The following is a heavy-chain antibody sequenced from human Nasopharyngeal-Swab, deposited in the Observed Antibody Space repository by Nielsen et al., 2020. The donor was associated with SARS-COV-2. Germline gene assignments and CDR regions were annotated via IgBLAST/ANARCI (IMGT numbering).Heavy chain of an antibody. CDR2: ISGSGGST. D-gene: IGHD6-19*01. J-gene: IGHJ6*02. CDR1: GFTFSSSA. Sequence: GESLKISCAASGFTFSSSAMSWFRQAPGKGLEWVSAISGSGGSTYYADSVKGRFTISRDNSKNTLYLQMNSLRAEDTAVYYCAKGSSGWSYYYYGMDVWGQGTTVTVSS. CDR3: AKGSSGWSYYYYGMDV. V-gene: IGHV3-23*01.